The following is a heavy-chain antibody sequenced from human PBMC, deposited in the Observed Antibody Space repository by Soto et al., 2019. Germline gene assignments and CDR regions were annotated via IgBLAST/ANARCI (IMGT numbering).Heavy chain of an antibody. V-gene: IGHV4-30-4*01. Sequence: SETLSLTCTVSGGSISSGDYYWSWIRQPPGKGLEWIGYIYYSGSTYYNPSLKSRVTISVDTSKNQFSLKLSSVTAADTAVYYCARDIVRYYGSGNWFDPWGQGTLVTVSS. D-gene: IGHD3-10*01. CDR3: ARDIVRYYGSGNWFDP. CDR2: IYYSGST. J-gene: IGHJ5*02. CDR1: GGSISSGDYY.